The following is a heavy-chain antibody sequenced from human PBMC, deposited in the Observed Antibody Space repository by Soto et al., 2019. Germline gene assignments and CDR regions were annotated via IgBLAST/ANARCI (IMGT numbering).Heavy chain of an antibody. D-gene: IGHD5-12*01. V-gene: IGHV3-48*02. CDR1: GFTFSSYS. Sequence: PGGSLRLSCAASGFTFSSYSMNWVRQAPGKGLEWVSYISGSSSTIYYADSVKGRFTISRDNAKNSLYLQMNSLRDEDTAVYYCARDCSVEMATPGWFDPWGRGTLVTVSS. CDR2: ISGSSSTI. CDR3: ARDCSVEMATPGWFDP. J-gene: IGHJ5*02.